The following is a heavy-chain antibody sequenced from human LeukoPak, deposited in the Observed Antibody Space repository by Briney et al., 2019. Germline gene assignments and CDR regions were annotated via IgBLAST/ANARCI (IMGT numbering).Heavy chain of an antibody. D-gene: IGHD5-18*01. V-gene: IGHV1-8*02. CDR3: ASSGLTGTGTWIQLWSYAYFDY. J-gene: IGHJ4*02. Sequence: ASVNVSCKASGYSFTINGISWERQGPGQGLEWMGWMNPNSGNTSYGQKFHGRVTMTRNTSISTAYMELSSLRSEDTAVYYCASSGLTGTGTWIQLWSYAYFDYWGQGTLVTVSS. CDR2: MNPNSGNT. CDR1: GYSFTING.